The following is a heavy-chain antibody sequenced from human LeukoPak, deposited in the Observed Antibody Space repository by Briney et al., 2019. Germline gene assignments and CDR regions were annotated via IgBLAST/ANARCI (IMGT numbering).Heavy chain of an antibody. CDR1: GYTFTGYY. D-gene: IGHD3-22*01. Sequence: ASVKVSCKASGYTFTGYYMHWVRQAPGQGLEWMGWINPNSGGTNYAQKFQSRVTMTRDTSISTAYMELSRLRSDDTAVYYCARGGSRGYYDSSGYYSLDYWGQGTLVTVSS. J-gene: IGHJ4*02. CDR2: INPNSGGT. V-gene: IGHV1-2*02. CDR3: ARGGSRGYYDSSGYYSLDY.